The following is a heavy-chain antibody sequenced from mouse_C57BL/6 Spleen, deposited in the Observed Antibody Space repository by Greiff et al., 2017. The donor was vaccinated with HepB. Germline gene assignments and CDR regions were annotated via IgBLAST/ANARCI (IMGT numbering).Heavy chain of an antibody. CDR2: ISYDGSN. V-gene: IGHV3-6*01. D-gene: IGHD2-4*01. CDR1: GYSITSGYY. Sequence: ESGPGLVKPSQSLSLTCSVTGYSITSGYYWNWIRQFPGNKLEWMGYISYDGSNNYNPSLKNRISITRDTSKNQFFLKLNSVTTEDTATYYCAREDYDVGGYAMDYWGQGTSVTVSS. J-gene: IGHJ4*01. CDR3: AREDYDVGGYAMDY.